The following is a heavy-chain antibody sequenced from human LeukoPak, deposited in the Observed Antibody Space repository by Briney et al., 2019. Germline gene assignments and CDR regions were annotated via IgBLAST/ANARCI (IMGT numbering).Heavy chain of an antibody. CDR1: GGSFSGYY. CDR2: INHSGST. Sequence: PSETLSLTCAVYGGSFSGYYWSWIRKPPGKGLEWIGAINHSGSTNYNPSLKSRVTISVDTSKNQFSLKLSSVTAADTAVYYCAREAGITIFGVVLKYRRHFDYWGQGTLVTVSS. J-gene: IGHJ4*02. V-gene: IGHV4-34*01. D-gene: IGHD3-3*01. CDR3: AREAGITIFGVVLKYRRHFDY.